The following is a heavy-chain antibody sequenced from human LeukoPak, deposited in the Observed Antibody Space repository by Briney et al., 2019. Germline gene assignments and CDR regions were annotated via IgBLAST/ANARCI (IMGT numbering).Heavy chain of an antibody. CDR3: ARVTKIASYGMDV. V-gene: IGHV3-66*02. CDR2: IYSGGST. CDR1: GFTVSSNY. Sequence: GGSLRLSCAASGFTVSSNYMSWVRQAPGKGLEWVSVIYSGGSTYYADSVKGRFTISRDNSKNTLYLQMNSLRAEDTAVYYCARVTKIASYGMDVWGQGTTVTVSS. D-gene: IGHD5-18*01. J-gene: IGHJ6*02.